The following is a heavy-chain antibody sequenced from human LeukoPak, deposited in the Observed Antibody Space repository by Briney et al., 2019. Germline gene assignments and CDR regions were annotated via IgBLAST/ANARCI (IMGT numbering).Heavy chain of an antibody. CDR1: GFTFSDYY. D-gene: IGHD3-10*01. J-gene: IGHJ4*02. CDR2: ISTSSSYT. Sequence: GGSLRLSCAVSGFTFSDYYMSWIRQAPGKGLEWVSYISTSSSYTNYADSVKGRFTISRDDAKNSLYLQMNSLRAEDTAVYYCARGGGSRFDYWGQGTLVTVSS. V-gene: IGHV3-11*05. CDR3: ARGGGSRFDY.